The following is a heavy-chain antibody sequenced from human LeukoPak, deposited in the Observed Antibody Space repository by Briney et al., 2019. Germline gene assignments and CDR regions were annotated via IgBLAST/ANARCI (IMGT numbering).Heavy chain of an antibody. J-gene: IGHJ4*02. CDR1: GGSISSYY. CDR3: AITYYYDSSGYYYDEFDY. D-gene: IGHD3-22*01. Sequence: NPSETLSLTCTVSGGSISSYYRSWIRQPAGKGLEWIGRIYTSGSTNYNPSLKSRVTMSVDTSKNQFSLKLSSVTAADTAVYYCAITYYYDSSGYYYDEFDYWGQGTLVTVSS. CDR2: IYTSGST. V-gene: IGHV4-4*07.